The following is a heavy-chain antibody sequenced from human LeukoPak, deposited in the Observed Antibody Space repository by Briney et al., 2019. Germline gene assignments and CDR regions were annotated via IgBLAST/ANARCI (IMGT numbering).Heavy chain of an antibody. Sequence: GGSLRLSCAASGFTFSIYAMSWVRQAPGKGLEWVSSISGSGASTYYADSVKGRFTISRDNSKNTLYLQMNSLRAEDTAVYYCAKHKESWNSCFDYWGQGTLVTVSS. D-gene: IGHD1-7*01. J-gene: IGHJ4*02. CDR3: AKHKESWNSCFDY. V-gene: IGHV3-23*01. CDR2: ISGSGAST. CDR1: GFTFSIYA.